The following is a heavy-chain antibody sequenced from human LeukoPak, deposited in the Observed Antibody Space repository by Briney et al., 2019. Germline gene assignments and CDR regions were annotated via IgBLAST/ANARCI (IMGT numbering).Heavy chain of an antibody. CDR3: AKDRFMITFGGVIVTTGIDY. CDR2: ISGSGGTT. V-gene: IGHV3-23*01. CDR1: GFTFSSYA. J-gene: IGHJ4*02. Sequence: GGSLRLSCAASGFTFSSYAMSWVRQAPGKGLEWVSAISGSGGTTYYADSVKGRFTISRDNSKNTLYLQMNSLRAEDTAVYYCAKDRFMITFGGVIVTTGIDYWGQGTLVTVSS. D-gene: IGHD3-16*02.